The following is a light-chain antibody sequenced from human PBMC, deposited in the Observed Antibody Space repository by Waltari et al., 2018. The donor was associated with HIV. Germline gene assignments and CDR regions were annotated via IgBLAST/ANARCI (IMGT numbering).Light chain of an antibody. J-gene: IGKJ4*01. V-gene: IGKV1-39*01. Sequence: IQMTHTPSTLLASLGDRYLSTCRANQSISNYLNWYQQKPGRAPNLLIYSVFNLQSGVPSRFSGSGSGTDFSLTIISLQPEDFATYYCQQSYSTLVTFGGGTKVEIK. CDR2: SVF. CDR1: QSISNY. CDR3: QQSYSTLVT.